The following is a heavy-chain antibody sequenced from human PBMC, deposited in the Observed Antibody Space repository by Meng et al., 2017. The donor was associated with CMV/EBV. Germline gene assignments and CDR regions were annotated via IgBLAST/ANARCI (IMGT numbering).Heavy chain of an antibody. J-gene: IGHJ4*02. V-gene: IGHV3-21*01. CDR2: ISSSSSYI. CDR1: GFTFSSYS. Sequence: LSLTCAASGFTFSSYSMNWVRQAPGKGLEWVSSISSSSSYIYYADSVKGRFTISRDNAKNSLYLQMNSLRAEDTAVYYCARDFLFGPPPDYWGQGTLVTVSS. D-gene: IGHD2/OR15-2a*01. CDR3: ARDFLFGPPPDY.